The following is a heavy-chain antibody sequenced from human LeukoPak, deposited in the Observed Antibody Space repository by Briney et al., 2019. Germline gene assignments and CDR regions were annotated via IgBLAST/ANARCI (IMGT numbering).Heavy chain of an antibody. CDR2: IRSKANSYAT. CDR1: GFTFSSYW. J-gene: IGHJ4*02. Sequence: GSLRLSCAASGFTFSSYWMSWVRQASGKGLEWVGRIRSKANSYATAYAASVKGRFTISRDDSKNTAYLQMNSLKTEDTAVYYCTRLDRDYWGQGTLVTVSS. CDR3: TRLDRDY. V-gene: IGHV3-73*01.